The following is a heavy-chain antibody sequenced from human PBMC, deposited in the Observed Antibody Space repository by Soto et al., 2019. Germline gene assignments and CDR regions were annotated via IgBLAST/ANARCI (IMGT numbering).Heavy chain of an antibody. J-gene: IGHJ5*02. V-gene: IGHV1-2*04. CDR1: GYTFTGYY. Sequence: ASVKVSCKASGYTFTGYYMHWVRQAPGQGLEWMGWINPNSGGTNYAQKFQGWVTMTRDTSISTAYMELSRLRSDDTAVYYCARGHWNPGANWFDPWGQGTLVTVSS. CDR2: INPNSGGT. CDR3: ARGHWNPGANWFDP. D-gene: IGHD1-1*01.